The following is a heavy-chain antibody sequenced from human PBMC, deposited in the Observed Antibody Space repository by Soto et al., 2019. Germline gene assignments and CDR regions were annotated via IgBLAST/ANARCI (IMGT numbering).Heavy chain of an antibody. Sequence: SLRLSCTASGFTFGDYAMSWFRQAPGKGLEWVGFIRSKAYGGTTEYAASVKGRFTISRDDSKSIAYLQMNSLKTEDTAVYYCTRDRFLEWLLVYYMDVWGKGTTVTVSS. J-gene: IGHJ6*03. D-gene: IGHD3-3*01. CDR2: IRSKAYGGTT. CDR3: TRDRFLEWLLVYYMDV. CDR1: GFTFGDYA. V-gene: IGHV3-49*03.